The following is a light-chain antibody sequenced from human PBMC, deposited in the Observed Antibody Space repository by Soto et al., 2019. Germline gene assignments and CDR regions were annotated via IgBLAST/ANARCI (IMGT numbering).Light chain of an antibody. CDR2: WAS. J-gene: IGKJ4*01. CDR3: QQYYTTPLT. CDR1: QSVLYSSNHQNY. Sequence: DIVLTQSPDSLAVSLSERATINCKSSQSVLYSSNHQNYLAWYQQKPGQPPQLLIYWASTRESGVPDRFSGSGSGTDFTLTISSLQAEDVAVYYCQQYYTTPLTFGGGTKVDI. V-gene: IGKV4-1*01.